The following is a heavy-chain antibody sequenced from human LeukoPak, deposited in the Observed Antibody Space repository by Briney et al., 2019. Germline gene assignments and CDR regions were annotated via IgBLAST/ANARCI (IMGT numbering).Heavy chain of an antibody. CDR1: GYTFTIYY. J-gene: IGHJ4*02. D-gene: IGHD3-22*01. V-gene: IGHV1-46*01. CDR2: VNPSGGST. CDR3: AREEWGSSGYDLLY. Sequence: ASVKVSYKASGYTFTIYYMHWVRQAPGQGREWMGIVNPSGGSTSYAQKFQGRVTMTRDTSTSTVYMELNSLRSEDTAVYYCAREEWGSSGYDLLYWGQGTLVTVSS.